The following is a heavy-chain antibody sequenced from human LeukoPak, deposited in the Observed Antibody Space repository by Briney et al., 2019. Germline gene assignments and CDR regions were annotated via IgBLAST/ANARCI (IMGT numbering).Heavy chain of an antibody. CDR3: ARGYSSSWYYFDY. D-gene: IGHD6-13*01. CDR2: IYDSGST. CDR1: GDSISSYY. V-gene: IGHV4-59*01. J-gene: IGHJ4*02. Sequence: SETLSLTCTVSGDSISSYYWSWFRQPPGKGLEWIGYIYDSGSTNYNPSLKSRVTMAVDTSKNQFSLKLSSVTAADTAVYYCARGYSSSWYYFDYWGQGTLVTVTS.